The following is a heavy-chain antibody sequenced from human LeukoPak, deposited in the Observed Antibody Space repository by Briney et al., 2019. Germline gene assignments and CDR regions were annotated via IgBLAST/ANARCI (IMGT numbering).Heavy chain of an antibody. CDR2: IGTVGDT. CDR3: ARGGTGTYLVYFDY. CDR1: GFTFSSYD. V-gene: IGHV3-13*01. Sequence: GGSLRLSCAASGFTFSSYDMHWVRQATGKGLEWVSGIGTVGDTYYPGSVKGRFTISRENAKNSLFLHMNNLRAGDTAVYYCARGGTGTYLVYFDYWGQGTLVTVSS. D-gene: IGHD1-26*01. J-gene: IGHJ4*02.